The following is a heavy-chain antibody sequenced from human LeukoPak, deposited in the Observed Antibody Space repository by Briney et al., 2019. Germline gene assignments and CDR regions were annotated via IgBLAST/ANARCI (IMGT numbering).Heavy chain of an antibody. J-gene: IGHJ6*03. D-gene: IGHD2-2*02. Sequence: GGSLRLSCAASGFTFSSYAMSWVRQAPGKGLEWVSAISGSGGSTYYADSVKGRFTISRDNSKNTLYLQMNSLRAEDTAVYYCAEGGEKVVPGAISGRVYYYYYMDVWGKGTTVTVSS. CDR1: GFTFSSYA. V-gene: IGHV3-23*01. CDR2: ISGSGGST. CDR3: AEGGEKVVPGAISGRVYYYYYMDV.